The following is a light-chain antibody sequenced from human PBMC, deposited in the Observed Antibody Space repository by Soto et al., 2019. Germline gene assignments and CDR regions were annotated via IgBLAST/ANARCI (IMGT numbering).Light chain of an antibody. CDR2: DAY. J-gene: IGKJ3*01. CDR1: QSISSW. CDR3: QQYNSYPFT. V-gene: IGKV1-5*01. Sequence: DIQMTQSPSTLSASVGDRVTITCRASQSISSWLAWYQQKPGKAPKLLIYDAYSLESGVPSRFSGSGSGTEFTLTISSLQPDDFATYYCQQYNSYPFTFGPGTKVDIK.